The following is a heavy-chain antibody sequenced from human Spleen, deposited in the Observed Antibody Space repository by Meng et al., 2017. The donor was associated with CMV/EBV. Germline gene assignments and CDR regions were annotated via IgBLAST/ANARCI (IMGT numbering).Heavy chain of an antibody. Sequence: GESLKISCAASGFTFSSYEMNWVRQAPGKGLEWVSYISSSGSTIYYADSVKGRFTMSRDNAKNSLYLQMNSLRVEDTAVYYCARDWYTISSRPFDYWGQGTLVTVSS. J-gene: IGHJ4*02. V-gene: IGHV3-48*03. CDR2: ISSSGSTI. D-gene: IGHD6-6*01. CDR1: GFTFSSYE. CDR3: ARDWYTISSRPFDY.